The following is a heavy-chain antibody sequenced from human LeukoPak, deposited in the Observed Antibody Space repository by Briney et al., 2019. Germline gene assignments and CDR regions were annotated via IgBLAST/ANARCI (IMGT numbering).Heavy chain of an antibody. V-gene: IGHV4-59*12. CDR1: GGSISGYY. Sequence: SETLSLTCTVSGGSISGYYWSWSRQPPGKGVEWIGNFYHNRGAWYKSSLKSRVTTSVDTSKNHFSLNLKSVTAADTAVYYCAREDGSSGYDDFWGQGTLVTVSS. D-gene: IGHD5-12*01. CDR3: AREDGSSGYDDF. CDR2: FYHNRGA. J-gene: IGHJ4*02.